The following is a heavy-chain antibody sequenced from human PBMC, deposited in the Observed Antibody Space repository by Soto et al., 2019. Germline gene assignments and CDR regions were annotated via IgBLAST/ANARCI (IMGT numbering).Heavy chain of an antibody. J-gene: IGHJ4*02. Sequence: GGALRLSCAASGFTFSSYSMNWVRQAPGKGLEWVSSISSSSSYIYYADSVKGRFTISRDNAKNSLYLQMNSLRGEDTAVYYCATGFLGLCTGGNCPLDYWGQGTLVTVSS. CDR2: ISSSSSYI. CDR3: ATGFLGLCTGGNCPLDY. D-gene: IGHD2-15*01. V-gene: IGHV3-21*01. CDR1: GFTFSSYS.